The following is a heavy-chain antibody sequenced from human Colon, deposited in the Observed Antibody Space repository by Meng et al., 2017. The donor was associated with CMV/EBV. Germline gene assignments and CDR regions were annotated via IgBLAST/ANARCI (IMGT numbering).Heavy chain of an antibody. CDR2: INPNSGGT. D-gene: IGHD3-22*01. Sequence: ASVKVSCKASGYTFTDHYIQWVRQAPGQGLEWMGWINPNSGGTTYEPNFHGRVTLTRDTSISTVYMEVTRLTSDDTAMYYCAGADSDSSGYYGPDFWGQGTMVTVSS. CDR1: GYTFTDHY. V-gene: IGHV1-2*02. CDR3: AGADSDSSGYYGPDF. J-gene: IGHJ3*01.